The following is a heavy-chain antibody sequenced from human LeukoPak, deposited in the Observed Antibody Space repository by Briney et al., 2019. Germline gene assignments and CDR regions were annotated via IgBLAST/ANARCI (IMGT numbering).Heavy chain of an antibody. CDR2: IYYSGST. V-gene: IGHV4-39*07. Sequence: PSETLSLTCTVSGGSISSSSYYWGWIRQPPGKGLEWIGSIYYSGSTYYNPSLKSRVTISVDTSKNQFSLKLSSVTAADTAVYYCARVLGIRAARHGFDYWGQGTLVTVSS. J-gene: IGHJ4*02. CDR3: ARVLGIRAARHGFDY. D-gene: IGHD6-6*01. CDR1: GGSISSSSYY.